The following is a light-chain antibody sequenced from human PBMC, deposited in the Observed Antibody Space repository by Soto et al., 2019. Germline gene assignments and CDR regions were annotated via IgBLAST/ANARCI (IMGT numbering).Light chain of an antibody. V-gene: IGKV1-5*03. CDR2: KAS. J-gene: IGKJ1*01. CDR3: QQYNSYSTWT. CDR1: QSISSW. Sequence: DIQMTQSPSTLSASVGDRVTITCRASQSISSWLAWYQQKPGKAPKLLIYKASSLESGVPSRFSGSGSGTEFTLTISSLQPDDFATYYYQQYNSYSTWTFGQGTKVDI.